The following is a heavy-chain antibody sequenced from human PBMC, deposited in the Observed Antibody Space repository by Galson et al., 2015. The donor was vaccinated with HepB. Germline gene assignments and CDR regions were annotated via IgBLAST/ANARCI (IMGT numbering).Heavy chain of an antibody. CDR3: AKHGSGWRAFDY. CDR2: VSGSAERT. Sequence: SLRLSCAASGFPFSDYGISWVRQAPGKGLEWVSAVSGSAERTYFADSVKGRFTISRDNSKNTLYLQMNSLGVEDTAVYYCAKHGSGWRAFDYWGQGTLVTVSS. D-gene: IGHD6-19*01. J-gene: IGHJ4*02. CDR1: GFPFSDYG. V-gene: IGHV3-23*01.